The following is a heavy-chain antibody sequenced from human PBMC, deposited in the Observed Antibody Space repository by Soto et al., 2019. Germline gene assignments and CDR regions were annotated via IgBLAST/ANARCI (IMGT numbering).Heavy chain of an antibody. V-gene: IGHV4-59*01. CDR3: ASSPIAISGLLET. Sequence: PSETLSLTCTVSGGSISSYYWNWVRQPPGKVLEWIGYLSNTGSTNYNPSLMSRVTISVDTSKNQFSLKLTSVTAADTAVYYCASSPIAISGLLETWGQGALVTVSS. D-gene: IGHD2-21*01. CDR1: GGSISSYY. J-gene: IGHJ5*02. CDR2: LSNTGST.